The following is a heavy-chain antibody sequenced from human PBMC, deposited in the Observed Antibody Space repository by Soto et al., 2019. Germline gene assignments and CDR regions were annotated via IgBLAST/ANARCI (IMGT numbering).Heavy chain of an antibody. CDR1: GFTFSSYG. CDR2: ISYDGSNK. Sequence: GGSLRLSCAASGFTFSSYGMHWVRQAPGKGLEWVAVISYDGSNKYYADSVKGRFTISRDNSKNTLYLQMNSLRAEDTAVYYCAKTYYDFWSGYPYYYGMDVWGQGTTVTVSS. D-gene: IGHD3-3*01. CDR3: AKTYYDFWSGYPYYYGMDV. J-gene: IGHJ6*02. V-gene: IGHV3-30*18.